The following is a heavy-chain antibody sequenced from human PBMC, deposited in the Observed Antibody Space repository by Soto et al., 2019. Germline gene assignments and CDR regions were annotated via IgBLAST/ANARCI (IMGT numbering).Heavy chain of an antibody. D-gene: IGHD6-19*01. J-gene: IGHJ4*02. CDR2: ISGSGDST. CDR1: AFIFRTYA. V-gene: IGHV3-23*01. CDR3: TKGGTIAVATTVYFDY. Sequence: GGSLRLSCAASAFIFRTYAMSWVRQAPGKGLEWVSAISGSGDSTYYADSVKGRFTISRDNSKNTLYLQMNSLRAEDTAVYYCTKGGTIAVATTVYFDYWGQGTLVTVSS.